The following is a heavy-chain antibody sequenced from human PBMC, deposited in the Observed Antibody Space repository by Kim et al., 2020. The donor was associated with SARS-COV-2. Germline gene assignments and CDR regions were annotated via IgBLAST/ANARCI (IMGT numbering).Heavy chain of an antibody. Sequence: GGSLRLSCAASGFTFDDYAMHWVRQAPGKGLEWVSGISWNSGSIGYADSVKGRFTISRDNAKNSLYLQMNSLRAEDTALYYCAKDKGAVAGRYFDLWGRGTLVTVSS. J-gene: IGHJ2*01. CDR3: AKDKGAVAGRYFDL. CDR1: GFTFDDYA. CDR2: ISWNSGSI. D-gene: IGHD6-19*01. V-gene: IGHV3-9*01.